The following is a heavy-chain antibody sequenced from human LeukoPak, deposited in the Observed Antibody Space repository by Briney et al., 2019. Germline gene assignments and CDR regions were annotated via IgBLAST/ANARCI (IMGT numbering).Heavy chain of an antibody. CDR1: DGSFSGYY. CDR2: INHSGST. V-gene: IGHV4-34*01. Sequence: SETLSLTCAVYDGSFSGYYWSWIRQPPGKGLEWIGEINHSGSTHYNPSLKSRASISVDTSKNQFSLKLRFVTAADTAVYYCARVRCSGGSCPYYYYYYYMDVWGKGTTVTVSS. D-gene: IGHD2-15*01. J-gene: IGHJ6*03. CDR3: ARVRCSGGSCPYYYYYYYMDV.